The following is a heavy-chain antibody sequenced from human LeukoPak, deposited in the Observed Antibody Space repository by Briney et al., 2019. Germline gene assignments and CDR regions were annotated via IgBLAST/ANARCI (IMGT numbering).Heavy chain of an antibody. CDR1: GYSFSGHY. J-gene: IGHJ4*02. CDR3: ARGEPNFYENNQATDF. D-gene: IGHD2/OR15-2a*01. CDR2: LNPNTGAT. V-gene: IGHV1-2*02. Sequence: RASVKVSRKTSGYSFSGHYIQWVRQAPGRGLEWMGWLNPNTGATDSAQKFQGRVTMITDSSVKTAYMELHNLKSDYTAVYYCARGEPNFYENNQATDFWGQGTLVSVSS.